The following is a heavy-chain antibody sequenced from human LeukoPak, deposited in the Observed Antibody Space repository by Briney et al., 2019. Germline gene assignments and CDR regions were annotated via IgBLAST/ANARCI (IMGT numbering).Heavy chain of an antibody. CDR1: GYSISSGYY. V-gene: IGHV4-38-2*02. J-gene: IGHJ6*04. Sequence: PSETLSLTCTVSGYSISSGYYWGWIRQPPGKGLEWIGSIYHSGSTYYNPSLKSRVTISVDTSKNQFSLKLSSVTAADTAVYYCANPTWNVWGKGTTVTVSS. CDR3: ANPTWNV. CDR2: IYHSGST. D-gene: IGHD5-12*01.